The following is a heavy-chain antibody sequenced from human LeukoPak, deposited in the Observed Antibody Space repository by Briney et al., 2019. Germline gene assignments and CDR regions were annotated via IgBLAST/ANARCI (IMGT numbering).Heavy chain of an antibody. V-gene: IGHV4-38-2*02. D-gene: IGHD4-17*01. CDR1: GYSISSGYY. J-gene: IGHJ6*03. CDR3: ARSDDYGDSNYYYYYMDV. CDR2: IYHSGST. Sequence: PSETLSLTCTVSGYSISSGYYWGWIRQPPGKGLEWIGSIYHSGSTYYNPSLKSRVTISVDTSKNQFSLKLSSVTAADTAVYYCARSDDYGDSNYYYYYMDVWGKGTTVTVSS.